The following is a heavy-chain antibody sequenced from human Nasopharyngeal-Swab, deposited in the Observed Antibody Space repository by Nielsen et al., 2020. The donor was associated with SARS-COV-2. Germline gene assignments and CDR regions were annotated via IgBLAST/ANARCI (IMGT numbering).Heavy chain of an antibody. Sequence: GGSLRLSCKASGYMFRNYWIGWVRQVPGKGLEWMGIVYPGDSDVRYNPSFEGHVTISADNSVNSAYLQWSSLKASDTAIYYCARHARMPLAGDAFKIWGQGTAVNVSS. V-gene: IGHV5-51*01. CDR2: VYPGDSDV. D-gene: IGHD6-19*01. J-gene: IGHJ3*02. CDR1: GYMFRNYW. CDR3: ARHARMPLAGDAFKI.